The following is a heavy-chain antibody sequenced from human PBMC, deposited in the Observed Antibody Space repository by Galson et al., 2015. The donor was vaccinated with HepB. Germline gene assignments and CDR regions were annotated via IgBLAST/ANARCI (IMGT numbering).Heavy chain of an antibody. CDR3: ARDHGAVADWAFDI. Sequence: SVKVSCKASGYTFTSYTISWVRQAPGQGLEWMGRIIPILGIANYAQKFQGRVTITADKSTSTAYMELSSLRSEDTAVYYCARDHGAVADWAFDIWGQGTMVTVSS. V-gene: IGHV1-69*04. CDR1: GYTFTSYT. D-gene: IGHD6-19*01. J-gene: IGHJ3*02. CDR2: IIPILGIA.